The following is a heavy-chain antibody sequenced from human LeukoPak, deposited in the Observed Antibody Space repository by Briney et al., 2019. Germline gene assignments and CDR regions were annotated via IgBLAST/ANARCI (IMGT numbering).Heavy chain of an antibody. CDR1: GFTFSSYS. CDR2: ISSSSSTI. V-gene: IGHV3-48*04. Sequence: PGGSLRLSCGASGFTFSSYSMNWVRQAQGKGLEWVSYISSSSSTIYYADSVKGRFTISRDNAKNSLYLQMNSLRAEDTAVYYCARGRSGGFDYWGQGTLVTVSS. CDR3: ARGRSGGFDY. J-gene: IGHJ4*02.